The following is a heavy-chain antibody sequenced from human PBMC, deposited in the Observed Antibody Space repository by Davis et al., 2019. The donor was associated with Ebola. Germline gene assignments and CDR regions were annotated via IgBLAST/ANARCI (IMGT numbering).Heavy chain of an antibody. Sequence: PGGSLRLSCAASGFTVSSNYMSWVRQAPGKGLEWVSVIYSGGSTYYADSVKGRFTISRDNSKNTLYLQMNSLRAEDTAVYYCARDPYPDGIVVVPETAAYYYYGMDVWGQGTTVTVSS. CDR2: IYSGGST. J-gene: IGHJ6*02. D-gene: IGHD2-2*01. CDR1: GFTVSSNY. V-gene: IGHV3-53*01. CDR3: ARDPYPDGIVVVPETAAYYYYGMDV.